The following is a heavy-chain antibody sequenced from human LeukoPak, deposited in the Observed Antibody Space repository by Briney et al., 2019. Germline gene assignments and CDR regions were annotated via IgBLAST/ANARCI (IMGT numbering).Heavy chain of an antibody. Sequence: GGSLRLSCAASGFTFSDYYMSWIRQAPGQGLEWFSYISSSGSTIYYADSVKGRFTISRDNAKNSLYLQMNSLRAEDTAVYYCARGWGRGSSSLTNFDYWGQGTLVTVFS. CDR1: GFTFSDYY. V-gene: IGHV3-11*04. J-gene: IGHJ4*02. CDR2: ISSSGSTI. D-gene: IGHD6-6*01. CDR3: ARGWGRGSSSLTNFDY.